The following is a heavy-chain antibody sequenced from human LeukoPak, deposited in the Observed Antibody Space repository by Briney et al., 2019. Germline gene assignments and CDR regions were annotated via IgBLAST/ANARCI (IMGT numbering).Heavy chain of an antibody. D-gene: IGHD3-22*01. CDR1: GFTFSGSA. J-gene: IGHJ4*02. Sequence: PGGSLRLSCAASGFTFSGSAMHWVRQASGKGLEWVGRIRSKANSYATAYAASVKGRFTISRDDSKNTAYLQMNSLKTEDTAVYYCTNGFYYDSSANIGYWGQGTLVTVSS. CDR3: TNGFYYDSSANIGY. V-gene: IGHV3-73*01. CDR2: IRSKANSYAT.